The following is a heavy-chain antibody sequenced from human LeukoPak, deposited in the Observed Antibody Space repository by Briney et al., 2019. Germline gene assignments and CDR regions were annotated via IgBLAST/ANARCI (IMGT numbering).Heavy chain of an antibody. CDR3: ARDRSPKIFRADYDSSGYHFDY. Sequence: SVKVSCKASGGTFSSYAISWVRQAPGQGLEWMGGIIPIFGTANYAQKFQGRVTITADESTSTAYMELSSLRSEDTAVYYCARDRSPKIFRADYDSSGYHFDYWGQGTPVTVSS. D-gene: IGHD3-22*01. CDR1: GGTFSSYA. CDR2: IIPIFGTA. V-gene: IGHV1-69*13. J-gene: IGHJ4*02.